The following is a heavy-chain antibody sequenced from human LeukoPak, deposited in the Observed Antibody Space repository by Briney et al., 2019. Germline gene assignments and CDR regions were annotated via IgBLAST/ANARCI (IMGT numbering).Heavy chain of an antibody. Sequence: SETLSLTCTVSGGSFSSGSYYWSWIRQPPGKGLEWIGYIYYSGSTNYNPSLKSRVTISVDTSKNQFSLKLSSVTAADTAVYYCARSIAVAGTTFDPWGQGTLVTVSS. CDR3: ARSIAVAGTTFDP. CDR1: GGSFSSGSYY. J-gene: IGHJ5*02. CDR2: IYYSGST. V-gene: IGHV4-61*01. D-gene: IGHD6-19*01.